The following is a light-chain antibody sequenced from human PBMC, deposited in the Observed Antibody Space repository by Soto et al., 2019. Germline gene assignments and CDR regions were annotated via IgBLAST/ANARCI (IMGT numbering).Light chain of an antibody. J-gene: IGKJ2*01. CDR1: QSVSSN. V-gene: IGKV3-15*01. CDR3: QQSNNWPYT. Sequence: EIVMTQSPATLSVSPGERATLSCRASQSVSSNLAWYQQQPGQAPRLLFYVASTRATGIPARFSGSGSGTDFTPTISSLQSEDFAVYSCQQSNNWPYTFGQGTKLEIK. CDR2: VAS.